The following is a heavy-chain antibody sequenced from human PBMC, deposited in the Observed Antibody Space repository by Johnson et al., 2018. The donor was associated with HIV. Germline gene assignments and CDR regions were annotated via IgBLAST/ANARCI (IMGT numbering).Heavy chain of an antibody. J-gene: IGHJ3*01. CDR3: VRGGQWGATDAFDV. CDR2: IYSGGST. D-gene: IGHD6-19*01. V-gene: IGHV3-66*01. CDR1: GFTVSSNY. Sequence: VQLVESGGGLIQPGGSLRLSCAASGFTVSSNYMSWVRQAPGKGLEWVSVIYSGGSTYYADSVKGRFTISRDNSKNTLYLQMNSLRAEDTAVYYCVRGGQWGATDAFDVWGQGTMVTVSS.